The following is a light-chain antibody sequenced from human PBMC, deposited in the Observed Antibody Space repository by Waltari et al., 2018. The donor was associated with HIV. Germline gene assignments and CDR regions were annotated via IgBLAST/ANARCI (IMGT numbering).Light chain of an antibody. J-gene: IGLJ2*01. V-gene: IGLV1-40*01. CDR1: SSNIAAGYD. CDR2: ANN. CDR3: QSYDSGLSGSV. Sequence: QSVLTQPPSVSGAPGQRVTISCTGSSSNIAAGYDVHWYQQLPGTAPKLLIYANNNWASGVPDRFSGSKFGPSASLAITGLQAEDEANYYCQSYDSGLSGSVFGGGTKLTVL.